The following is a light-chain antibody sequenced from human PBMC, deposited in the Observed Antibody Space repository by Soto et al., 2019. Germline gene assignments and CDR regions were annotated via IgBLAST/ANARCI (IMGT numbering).Light chain of an antibody. Sequence: QSVLTQPPSVSAAPGQKVTISCSESSSNIGNNYVSWYQQLPGTAPKLLIYENNKRPSGIPDRFSGSKSGTSATLGITGLQTGDEADYYCGTWDSSLSAVFGGGTQLTVL. CDR3: GTWDSSLSAV. V-gene: IGLV1-51*02. CDR2: ENN. CDR1: SSNIGNNY. J-gene: IGLJ7*01.